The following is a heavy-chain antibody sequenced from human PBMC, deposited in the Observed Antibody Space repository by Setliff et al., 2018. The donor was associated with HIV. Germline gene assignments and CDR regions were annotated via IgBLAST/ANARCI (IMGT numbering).Heavy chain of an antibody. CDR2: IFNDGRT. D-gene: IGHD3-10*01. CDR3: ARHFPSRSLFFGDPGPFDR. Sequence: SETLSLTCTVSGGFISSSSYYWGWIRQPPGKGLEWIGSIFNDGRTYYNPALKSRITIPMDTSTNQFSLKLSSVTAADTAVYFCARHFPSRSLFFGDPGPFDRWGQGALVTVSS. CDR1: GGFISSSSYY. V-gene: IGHV4-39*01. J-gene: IGHJ4*02.